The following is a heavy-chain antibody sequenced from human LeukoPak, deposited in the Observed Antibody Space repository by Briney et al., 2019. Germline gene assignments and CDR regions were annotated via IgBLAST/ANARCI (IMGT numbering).Heavy chain of an antibody. CDR1: GYTFTTSH. Sequence: GASVKVSCKASGYTFTTSHMHWVRQAPGQGLEWMGIIIPSGGSTSYAQKLQGRVTMTSDTSTSTAYMELSSLKSEDTAVYYCARDGCDGSGYYYYDYWGQGTLVTVSS. D-gene: IGHD3-22*01. J-gene: IGHJ4*02. V-gene: IGHV1-46*04. CDR2: IIPSGGST. CDR3: ARDGCDGSGYYYYDY.